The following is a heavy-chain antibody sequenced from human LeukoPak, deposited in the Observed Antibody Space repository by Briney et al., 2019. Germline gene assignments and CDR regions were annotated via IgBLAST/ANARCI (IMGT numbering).Heavy chain of an antibody. D-gene: IGHD3-3*01. V-gene: IGHV3-66*01. CDR2: IYSGGST. J-gene: IGHJ6*02. Sequence: GGSLRLSCAASGFTVSSNYMRWVRQAPGKGLEWVSVIYSGGSTYYADSVKGRFTISRDNSKNTLYLQMNSLRAEDTAVYYCAREGRTYYDFWSGSAYGMDVWGQGTTVTVSS. CDR3: AREGRTYYDFWSGSAYGMDV. CDR1: GFTVSSNY.